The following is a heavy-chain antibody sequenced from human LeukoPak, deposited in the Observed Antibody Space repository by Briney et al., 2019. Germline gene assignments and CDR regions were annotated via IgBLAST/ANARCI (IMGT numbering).Heavy chain of an antibody. V-gene: IGHV3-7*03. CDR1: GFTFINYW. Sequence: GGSLRLSCAASGFTFINYWMSWVRQAPGKGLEWVANIKDDGSEKYYVDSVKGRFTISRDDAKNSLYLQMNSLRAEDTAVYYCARARDSSWDYWGQGTLVTVSS. CDR3: ARARDSSWDY. J-gene: IGHJ4*01. D-gene: IGHD6-13*01. CDR2: IKDDGSEK.